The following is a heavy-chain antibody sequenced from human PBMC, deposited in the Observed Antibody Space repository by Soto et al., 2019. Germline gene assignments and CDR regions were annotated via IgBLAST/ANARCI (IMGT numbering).Heavy chain of an antibody. CDR1: GASIRSTDYY. CDR2: INHSGRV. V-gene: IGHV4-39*07. CDR3: STRAYDTNGYYRFDP. Sequence: PSETLSLTCTVSGASIRSTDYYWTWIRQSPGKGLEWIGDINHSGRVNYSPSLKSRVTISLDTSKNQFSLTLSAVTAADTAMYYCSTRAYDTNGYYRFDPWGQGTLVTVSS. D-gene: IGHD3-22*01. J-gene: IGHJ5*02.